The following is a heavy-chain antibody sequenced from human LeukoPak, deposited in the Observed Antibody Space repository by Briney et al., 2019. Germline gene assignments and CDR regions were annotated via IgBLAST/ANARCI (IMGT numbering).Heavy chain of an antibody. CDR2: IYYSGST. D-gene: IGHD2-15*01. Sequence: PSETLSLTCTVSGGSISSYYWSWIRQPPGKGLEWIGYIYYSGSTNYNPSLESRVTISVDTSKNQFSLKLSSVTAADTAVYYCARHGYCSGGSCFSFDPWGQGTLVTVSS. J-gene: IGHJ5*02. CDR1: GGSISSYY. V-gene: IGHV4-59*08. CDR3: ARHGYCSGGSCFSFDP.